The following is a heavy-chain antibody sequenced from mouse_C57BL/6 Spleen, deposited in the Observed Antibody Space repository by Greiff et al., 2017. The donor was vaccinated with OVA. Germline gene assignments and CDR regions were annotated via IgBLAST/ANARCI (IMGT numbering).Heavy chain of an antibody. CDR1: GFTFTDYY. V-gene: IGHV7-3*01. J-gene: IGHJ4*01. CDR2: IRNKANGYTT. D-gene: IGHD2-2*01. CDR3: ARFYDVYDCYAMDY. Sequence: EVMLVESGGGLVQPGGSLSLSCAASGFTFTDYYMSWVRQPPGQALEWLGFIRNKANGYTTEYSASVKGRFTISRDNSQSILYLQMNALTAEDSATYYCARFYDVYDCYAMDYWGQGTSVTVSS.